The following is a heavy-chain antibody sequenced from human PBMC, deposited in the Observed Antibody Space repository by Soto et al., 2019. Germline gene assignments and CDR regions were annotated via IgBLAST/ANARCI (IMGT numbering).Heavy chain of an antibody. CDR1: GFTFSSYN. J-gene: IGHJ3*02. CDR2: IWYDGSNK. V-gene: IGHV3-33*01. CDR3: ARDRYCSSTSCHDAFDI. D-gene: IGHD2-2*01. Sequence: XXSLRLSFAASGFTFSSYNMHWVRQAPGKGLEWVAVIWYDGSNKYYADSVKGRFTISRDNSKNTLYLQMNSLRAEDTAVYYCARDRYCSSTSCHDAFDIWGQGTMVTVSS.